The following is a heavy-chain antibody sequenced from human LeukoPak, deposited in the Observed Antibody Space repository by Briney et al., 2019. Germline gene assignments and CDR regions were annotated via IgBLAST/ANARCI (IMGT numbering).Heavy chain of an antibody. J-gene: IGHJ4*02. D-gene: IGHD3-22*01. CDR2: ISCDGSNK. CDR1: GFTFSSYG. Sequence: GRSLRLSCAASGFTFSSYGMHWVRQAPGKGLEWVAVISCDGSNKYYADSVKGRFTISRDNSKNTLNLQMNSLRAEDTAVYYCAKDARHYYYDSSGYYCAPDYWGQGNLVTVSS. CDR3: AKDARHYYYDSSGYYCAPDY. V-gene: IGHV3-30*18.